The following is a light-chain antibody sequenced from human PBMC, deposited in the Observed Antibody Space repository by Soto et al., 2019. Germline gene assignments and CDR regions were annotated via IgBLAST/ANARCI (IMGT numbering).Light chain of an antibody. Sequence: EIVLTQSPGTLSLSPGERATLSCRASQSVSSSYLAWYQQKPGQAPRLLIYGASSRATGIPDRFSGSGSGTDFTLTLSRLEPEDFAVYYCQPYGSSPSTFGQGTKLEIK. CDR1: QSVSSSY. CDR2: GAS. J-gene: IGKJ2*01. CDR3: QPYGSSPST. V-gene: IGKV3-20*01.